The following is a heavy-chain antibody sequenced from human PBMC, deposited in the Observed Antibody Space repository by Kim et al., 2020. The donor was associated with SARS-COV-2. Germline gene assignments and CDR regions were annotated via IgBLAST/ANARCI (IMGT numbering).Heavy chain of an antibody. CDR3: ARGGDWRYWFDP. V-gene: IGHV4-39*07. Sequence: SNDPALKSRVTISVDTYKNQFSLKLRSVAAADTAVYYCARGGDWRYWFDPWGQGTLVTVSS. D-gene: IGHD3-10*01. J-gene: IGHJ5*02.